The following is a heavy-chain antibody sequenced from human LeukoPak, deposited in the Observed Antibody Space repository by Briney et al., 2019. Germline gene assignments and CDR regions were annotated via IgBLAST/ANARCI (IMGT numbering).Heavy chain of an antibody. CDR2: IYYSGST. CDR1: GGSISSSSYF. J-gene: IGHJ4*02. CDR3: ARGQYSSSWYRAFDY. Sequence: SETLSLTCTVSGGSISSSSYFWGWIRQPPGKGLEWIGSIYYSGSTYYNPSFKCRVTISIDTSENQFSLRLSSVTAADTALYYCARGQYSSSWYRAFDYWGQGTLVTVSS. D-gene: IGHD6-13*01. V-gene: IGHV4-39*01.